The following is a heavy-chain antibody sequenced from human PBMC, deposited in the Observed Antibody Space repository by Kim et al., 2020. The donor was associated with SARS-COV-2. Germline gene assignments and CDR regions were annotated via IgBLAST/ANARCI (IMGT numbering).Heavy chain of an antibody. CDR2: INTNTGNP. J-gene: IGHJ6*03. V-gene: IGHV7-4-1*02. D-gene: IGHD3-3*01. CDR1: GYTFTSYA. Sequence: ASVKVSCKASGYTFTSYAMNWVRQAPGQGLEWMGWINTNTGNPTYAQGFTGRFVFSFDTSVSTAYLQISSLKAEDTAVYYCARARDVDTIFGVVIHYYYYLDFGGKGTTVTASS. CDR3: ARARDVDTIFGVVIHYYYYLDF.